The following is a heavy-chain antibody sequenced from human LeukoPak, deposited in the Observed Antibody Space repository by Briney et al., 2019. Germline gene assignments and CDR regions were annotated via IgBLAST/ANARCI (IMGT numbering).Heavy chain of an antibody. V-gene: IGHV4-34*01. D-gene: IGHD6-6*01. J-gene: IGHJ5*02. CDR1: GGSFSGYY. CDR2: INHSGST. CDR3: ARRRVSSRPSPGARFDP. Sequence: SETVSLTCAVYGGSFSGYYWSWIRQPPGKGLEWIGEINHSGSTNYNPSLKSRVTISVDTSKNQFSLKLSSVTAADTAVYYCARRRVSSRPSPGARFDPWGQGTLVTVSS.